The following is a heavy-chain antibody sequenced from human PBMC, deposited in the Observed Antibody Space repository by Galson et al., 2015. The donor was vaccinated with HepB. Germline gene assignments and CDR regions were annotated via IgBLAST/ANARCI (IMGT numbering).Heavy chain of an antibody. J-gene: IGHJ4*02. D-gene: IGHD4-17*01. CDR2: IYSGGST. CDR3: ASTTVTTTYSDY. V-gene: IGHV3-53*01. CDR1: GFTVSSNY. Sequence: SLRLSCAASGFTVSSNYMSWVRQAPGKGLEWVSVIYSGGSTYYADSVKGRFTISRDNSKNTLYLQMNSLRAEDTAVYYCASTTVTTTYSDYWGQGTLVTVSS.